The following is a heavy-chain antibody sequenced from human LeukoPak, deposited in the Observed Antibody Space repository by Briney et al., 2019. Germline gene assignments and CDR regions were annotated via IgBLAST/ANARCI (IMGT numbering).Heavy chain of an antibody. V-gene: IGHV1-46*01. J-gene: IGHJ4*02. CDR3: ARDVNERWLQFGLGY. D-gene: IGHD5-24*01. CDR1: GYTFTSYY. CDR2: INPSGGST. Sequence: ASVKVPCKASGYTFTSYYMHWVRQAPGQGLEWMGIINPSGGSTSYAQKFQGRVTMTRDTSTSTVYMELSSLRSEDTAVYYCARDVNERWLQFGLGYWGQGTLVTVSS.